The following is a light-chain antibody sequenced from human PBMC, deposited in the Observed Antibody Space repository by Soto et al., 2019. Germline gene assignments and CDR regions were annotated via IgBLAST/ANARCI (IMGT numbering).Light chain of an antibody. Sequence: DIQMTQSPSTLSASVGDRVTIICRASQSISSWLAWYQQKPGKAPKLLIHEASRLESGVPSRFSGSESGTEFTLTISGLHPEDFATYYCQQYTNFPLTFGGGTRVEIK. CDR2: EAS. CDR3: QQYTNFPLT. V-gene: IGKV1-5*02. J-gene: IGKJ4*01. CDR1: QSISSW.